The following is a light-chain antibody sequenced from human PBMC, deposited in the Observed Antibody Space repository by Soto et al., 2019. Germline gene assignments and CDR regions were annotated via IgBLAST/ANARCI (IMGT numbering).Light chain of an antibody. CDR3: HQDVNIPII. Sequence: DIQMTQSPSSLSVSVGDRVTITCQASQDISNFLNWYQQKPGKAPKVLIYDASTLATGVPSRFSGGGSGTGFTFSITSLPHEPNAPYSVHQDVNIPIIFGQATRLE. CDR2: DAS. V-gene: IGKV1-33*01. CDR1: QDISNF. J-gene: IGKJ5*01.